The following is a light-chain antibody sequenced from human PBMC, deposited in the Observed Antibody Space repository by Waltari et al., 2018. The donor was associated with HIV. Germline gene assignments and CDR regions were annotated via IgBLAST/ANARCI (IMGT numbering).Light chain of an antibody. CDR1: QSVLYSSNNKNP. CDR3: QEFYSNHLS. Sequence: DIVMTQSPDSLAVSLGERATINCKSSQSVLYSSNNKNPLAWYQQKPGQPPKLLISWESHRESGVPDRVSGSESGTDFALTISSLQAEDGAVYYCQEFYSNHLSFGPGTKVEIK. V-gene: IGKV4-1*01. J-gene: IGKJ3*01. CDR2: WES.